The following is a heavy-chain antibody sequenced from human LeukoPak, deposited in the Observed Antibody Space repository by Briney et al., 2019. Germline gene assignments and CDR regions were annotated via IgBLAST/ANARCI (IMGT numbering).Heavy chain of an antibody. CDR1: GGTFSSYA. CDR3: ARCDSSGYYLSDY. D-gene: IGHD3-22*01. CDR2: IIPIFGTA. V-gene: IGHV1-69*13. J-gene: IGHJ4*02. Sequence: ASVKVSCKASGGTFSSYAISWVRQAPGQGLEWMGGIIPIFGTANYAQKFQGRVTITADESTSTAYMELSSPRSEDTAVYYCARCDSSGYYLSDYWGQGTLVTVSS.